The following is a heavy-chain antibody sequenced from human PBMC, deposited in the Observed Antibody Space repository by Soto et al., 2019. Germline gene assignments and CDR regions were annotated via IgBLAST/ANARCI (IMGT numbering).Heavy chain of an antibody. J-gene: IGHJ4*02. D-gene: IGHD2-15*01. CDR3: AVRHCSGGSCYSGADY. V-gene: IGHV4-61*01. Sequence: SETLSLTCTVSGGSVSGGSYYWSWIQQPPGKGLEWIGYIYYSGSTNYNPSLKSRVTISVDTSKNQFSLKLSSVTAADTAVYYCAVRHCSGGSCYSGADYWGQGTLVTVSS. CDR2: IYYSGST. CDR1: GGSVSGGSYY.